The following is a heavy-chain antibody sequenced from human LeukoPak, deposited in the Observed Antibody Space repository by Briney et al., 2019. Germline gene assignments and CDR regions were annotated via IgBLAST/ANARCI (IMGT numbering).Heavy chain of an antibody. V-gene: IGHV3-23*01. J-gene: IGHJ4*02. CDR3: AKSRGVVPAAIIDS. Sequence: GASLRLSCAASGFTFSGYAMSWVRRAPGKGLEWVSAISGGGGSTYYADSVKGRFTISRDNSKSTLYLQMNSLRAEDTAVYYCAKSRGVVPAAIIDSWGQGTLVTVSS. D-gene: IGHD2-2*01. CDR2: ISGGGGST. CDR1: GFTFSGYA.